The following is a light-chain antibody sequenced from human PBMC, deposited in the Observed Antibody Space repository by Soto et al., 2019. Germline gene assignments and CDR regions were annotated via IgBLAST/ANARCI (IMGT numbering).Light chain of an antibody. J-gene: IGKJ1*01. Sequence: DIQMTQSPSTLSASVGDRFTITCRASQTISSWLAWYPTQPGKAHKLLIYKASTLKSGVPSRFSGSGSGTDFTITISSLQPDDFATYYCQHYNSYSEAFGQGTKXDI. CDR1: QTISSW. CDR2: KAS. CDR3: QHYNSYSEA. V-gene: IGKV1-5*03.